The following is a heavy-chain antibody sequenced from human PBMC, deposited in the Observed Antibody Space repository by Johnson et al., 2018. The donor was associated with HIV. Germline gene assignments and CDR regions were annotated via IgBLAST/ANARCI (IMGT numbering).Heavy chain of an antibody. CDR1: GFTVSSNY. CDR3: ARGLYGSGSYYKTPLGAFDI. Sequence: EQLVESGGGLIQPGGSLRLSCAASGFTVSSNYMSWVRQAPGKGLEWVSVIYSGGSTYYADSVKGRFTISRDNSKNTLYLQMNSLRAEDTAVYYCARGLYGSGSYYKTPLGAFDIWGQGTMVTVSS. CDR2: IYSGGST. V-gene: IGHV3-53*01. D-gene: IGHD3-10*01. J-gene: IGHJ3*02.